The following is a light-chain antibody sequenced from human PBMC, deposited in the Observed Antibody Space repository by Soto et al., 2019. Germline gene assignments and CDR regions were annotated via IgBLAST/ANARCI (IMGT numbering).Light chain of an antibody. V-gene: IGKV1-39*01. Sequence: DIQMTQSPSSLSASIGDTVTITCRASQRINFYLNWYQQQPGKAPSLLIYAAKNLESGVPSRFSGGGSGSEFTLTVSRLRPEDFATYYCQQSYSIPHTFGQGTKVAIK. CDR1: QRINFY. CDR2: AAK. J-gene: IGKJ1*01. CDR3: QQSYSIPHT.